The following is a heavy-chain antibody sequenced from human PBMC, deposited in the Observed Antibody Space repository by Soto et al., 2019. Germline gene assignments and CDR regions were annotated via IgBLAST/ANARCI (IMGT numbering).Heavy chain of an antibody. D-gene: IGHD5-18*01. CDR2: ISAYNGNT. V-gene: IGHV1-18*04. CDR1: GYTFTSYG. Sequence: ASVKVSCKASGYTFTSYGISWVRQAPGQGIEWMGWISAYNGNTNYAQKLQGRVTMTTDTSTRTAYMELRSLRSDDTAVYYCARDLLAMASPWFDPWGQGTLVTSPQ. J-gene: IGHJ5*02. CDR3: ARDLLAMASPWFDP.